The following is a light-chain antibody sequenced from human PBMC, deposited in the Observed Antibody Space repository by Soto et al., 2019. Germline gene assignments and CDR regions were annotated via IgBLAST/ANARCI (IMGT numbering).Light chain of an antibody. J-gene: IGKJ4*01. Sequence: DIQMTQSPASLSASVGDRVTITCQASQDISNFLNWYRQKPGEAPNLLIYDASTLETGVPFRFSGSGYGSYFSFTISSLQPEDVATYYCQQYKSLPLTFGGGTKVEIK. CDR3: QQYKSLPLT. V-gene: IGKV1-33*01. CDR1: QDISNF. CDR2: DAS.